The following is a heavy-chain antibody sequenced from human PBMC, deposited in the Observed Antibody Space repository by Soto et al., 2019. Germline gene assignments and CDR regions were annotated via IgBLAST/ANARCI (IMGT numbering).Heavy chain of an antibody. D-gene: IGHD3-16*01. CDR2: IIPIFGTA. CDR3: ARAQWGIPRGVYYYYGMDV. Sequence: QVQLVQSGAEVKKPGSSVKVSCKASGGTFSSYAISWVRQAPGQGLEWMGGIIPIFGTANYAQKFQGRVTITADESTSTAYMELSSLRAEDTAVYYCARAQWGIPRGVYYYYGMDVWGQGTTVTVSS. V-gene: IGHV1-69*01. J-gene: IGHJ6*02. CDR1: GGTFSSYA.